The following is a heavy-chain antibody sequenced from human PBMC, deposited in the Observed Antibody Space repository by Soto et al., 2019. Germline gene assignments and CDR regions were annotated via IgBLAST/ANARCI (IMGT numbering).Heavy chain of an antibody. CDR2: SRHKADSYTT. V-gene: IGHV3-72*01. CDR3: ARDRDYALDY. D-gene: IGHD4-17*01. J-gene: IGHJ4*02. CDR1: GFTFSDHH. Sequence: EVQLVESGGVLVQPGXSLTLSCAASGFTFSDHHMDWVRQAPGKGLEWVGRSRHKADSYTTQYAASVKGRFTISRDDSKDSLFLQMSSLRTEDTAVYYCARDRDYALDYWGQGTLVTVSS.